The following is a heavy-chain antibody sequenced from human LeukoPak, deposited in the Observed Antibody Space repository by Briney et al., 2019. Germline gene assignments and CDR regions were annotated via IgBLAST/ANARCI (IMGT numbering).Heavy chain of an antibody. D-gene: IGHD3-22*01. V-gene: IGHV3-74*03. CDR2: INTDGSST. Sequence: PGGSLRLSCAASGFTFSSYWMHWVRQAPGKGLVWVSRINTDGSSTMYADSVKGRFTISRDNAKSTLYLQMNSLRAEDTAVYFCASLLNYYDSSDSPGWGQGTLVTVSS. CDR1: GFTFSSYW. CDR3: ASLLNYYDSSDSPG. J-gene: IGHJ4*02.